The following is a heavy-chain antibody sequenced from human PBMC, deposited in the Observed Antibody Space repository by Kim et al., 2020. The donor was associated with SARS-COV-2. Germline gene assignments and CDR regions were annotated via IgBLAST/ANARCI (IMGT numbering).Heavy chain of an antibody. Sequence: GSLRLSCAVSGGSVSDPTYYWGWIRQPPGKGLEWIGSIYYAGDTFYNPSLKSRVTISVDMSKNQFSLKLSSVTAADTAVYYCARVKGRYCGGDCYFAFEIWGQGTMATVSS. V-gene: IGHV4-39*07. D-gene: IGHD2-21*02. J-gene: IGHJ3*02. CDR1: GGSVSDPTYY. CDR2: IYYAGDT. CDR3: ARVKGRYCGGDCYFAFEI.